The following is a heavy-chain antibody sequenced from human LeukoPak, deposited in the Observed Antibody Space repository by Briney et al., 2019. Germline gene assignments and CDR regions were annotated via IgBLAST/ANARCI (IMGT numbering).Heavy chain of an antibody. D-gene: IGHD6-13*01. CDR3: ARDKAGLDY. Sequence: SQTLSLTCAISGDSVSSNSVAWNWIRQSPSRGLEWLGRTYYRSKWYNEYAESVKSRINIKPDTSRNQFSLQLNSVTPKDTAGYYCARDKAGLDYWGQGTRVTVSS. V-gene: IGHV6-1*01. J-gene: IGHJ4*02. CDR2: TYYRSKWYN. CDR1: GDSVSSNSVA.